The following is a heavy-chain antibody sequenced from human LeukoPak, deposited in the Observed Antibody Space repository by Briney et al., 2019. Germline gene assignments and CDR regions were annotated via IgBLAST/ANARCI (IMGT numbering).Heavy chain of an antibody. CDR2: ITGSGGGT. J-gene: IGHJ4*02. D-gene: IGHD3-3*01. CDR1: GFTFSSYW. CDR3: AKDRGVDFWSGYYLDY. Sequence: GGSLRLSCTASGFTFSSYWMTWVRQAPGKGLEWVSSITGSGGGTCYADSVKGRFTISRDNSKNTVFLQMNSLKAEDTAVYYCAKDRGVDFWSGYYLDYWGQGTLVTVSS. V-gene: IGHV3-23*01.